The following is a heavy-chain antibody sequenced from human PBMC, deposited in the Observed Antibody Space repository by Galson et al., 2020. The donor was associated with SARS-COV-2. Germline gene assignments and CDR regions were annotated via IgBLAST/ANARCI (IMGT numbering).Heavy chain of an antibody. Sequence: TGGSLRLSCAASGFTFSSYNMNWVRQAPGKGLEWVSYINSGSSYIYYADSVKGRFTISRDNAKNSLYLQMNSLRAEDTAVYYCARDPKYCDGSNCGGHWGQGTLVTVSS. J-gene: IGHJ4*02. CDR2: INSGSSYI. CDR1: GFTFSSYN. CDR3: ARDPKYCDGSNCGGH. V-gene: IGHV3-21*01. D-gene: IGHD2-21*01.